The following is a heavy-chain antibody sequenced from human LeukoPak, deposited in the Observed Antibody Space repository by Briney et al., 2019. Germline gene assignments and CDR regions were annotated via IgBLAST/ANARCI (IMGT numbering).Heavy chain of an antibody. Sequence: GGSLRLSCAASGFPFSSHGMNWVRQAPGKGPEWVSTISGSGGSTYYADSVKGRFTISRDNSKNTLYLQMNSLRAEDTAVYHCAKDLRLRYFTYWGQGTLVTVSS. D-gene: IGHD3-9*01. CDR3: AKDLRLRYFTY. CDR2: ISGSGGST. J-gene: IGHJ4*02. V-gene: IGHV3-23*01. CDR1: GFPFSSHG.